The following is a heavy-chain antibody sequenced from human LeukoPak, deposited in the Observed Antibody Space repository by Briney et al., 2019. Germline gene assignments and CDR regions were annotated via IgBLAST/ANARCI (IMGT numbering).Heavy chain of an antibody. J-gene: IGHJ4*02. Sequence: PGGSLRLSCAASGFIFSSYGMSWVRQAPGKGLEWVSAISGSGGSTYYADSVKGRFTISRDSSKNTLYLQMNSLRAEDTAVYYCAKDPGFLEWLLYFDYWARDPWSPSPQ. V-gene: IGHV3-23*01. CDR1: GFIFSSYG. CDR3: AKDPGFLEWLLYFDY. D-gene: IGHD3-3*01. CDR2: ISGSGGST.